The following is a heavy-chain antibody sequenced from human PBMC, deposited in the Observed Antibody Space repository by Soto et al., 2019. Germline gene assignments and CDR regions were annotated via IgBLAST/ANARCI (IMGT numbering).Heavy chain of an antibody. Sequence: EVQLVESGGGLVQPGGSLRLSCAASGFTASNNYMSWVRQAPGKGLEWVSVIYSGGRTDYADFVKGRFTISRNNSKNTLYLQMNSLRAEDTAVYYCARSSKDYGDYGWGQGTLVTVSS. CDR2: IYSGGRT. CDR3: ARSSKDYGDYG. J-gene: IGHJ4*02. D-gene: IGHD4-17*01. CDR1: GFTASNNY. V-gene: IGHV3-66*01.